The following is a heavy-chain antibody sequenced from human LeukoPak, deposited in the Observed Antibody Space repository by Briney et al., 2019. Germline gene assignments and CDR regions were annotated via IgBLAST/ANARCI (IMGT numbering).Heavy chain of an antibody. V-gene: IGHV3-74*01. CDR2: INTDGSGT. CDR1: GFTFSSYW. CDR3: ARGGDPWASNSRFDP. J-gene: IGHJ5*02. D-gene: IGHD3-16*01. Sequence: GGSLRLSCAASGFTFSSYWMHWVRHAPGKGLMWVSRINTDGSGTTYADSVKGRFTISRDNAKDTLYLHMNSLRAEDTAVYYCARGGDPWASNSRFDPWGQGTLVTVSS.